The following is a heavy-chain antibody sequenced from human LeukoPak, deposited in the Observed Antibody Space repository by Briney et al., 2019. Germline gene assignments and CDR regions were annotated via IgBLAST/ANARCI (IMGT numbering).Heavy chain of an antibody. V-gene: IGHV1-18*01. CDR3: ERGDGNYYDY. J-gene: IGHJ4*02. CDR2: ISAYNGNT. Sequence: ASVKVSCKASGYTFSSYGISWVRQAPGQGLEWMGWISAYNGNTNYAQKFQGRVTMTTDTSTSTAYMELRSLRSDDTAVYFCERGDGNYYDYWGQGTLVTVSS. CDR1: GYTFSSYG. D-gene: IGHD1-26*01.